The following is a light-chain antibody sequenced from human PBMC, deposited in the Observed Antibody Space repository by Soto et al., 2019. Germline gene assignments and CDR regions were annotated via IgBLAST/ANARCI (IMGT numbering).Light chain of an antibody. J-gene: IGKJ5*01. CDR1: QSVGSR. V-gene: IGKV3-15*01. Sequence: EIWMTQYPATLSVSPGERATLSCGASQSVGSRLAWYQQKPGQAPRLLIYGASTRATGIPARFSGSGSGTEFTLTISSLKSEDFAVYYCQQRSNWHPITFGHGTRLEIK. CDR2: GAS. CDR3: QQRSNWHPIT.